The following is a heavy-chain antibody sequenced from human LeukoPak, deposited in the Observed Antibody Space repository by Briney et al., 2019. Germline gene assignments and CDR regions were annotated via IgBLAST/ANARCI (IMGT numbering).Heavy chain of an antibody. V-gene: IGHV1-69*04. CDR3: ARVSRARPVQPPGIAVAGTSARVDY. CDR1: GGTFSSYA. D-gene: IGHD6-19*01. CDR2: IIPILGIA. J-gene: IGHJ4*02. Sequence: GSSVKVSCKASGGTFSSYAISWVRQAPGQGLEWMGRIIPILGIANYAQKFQGRVTITADKSTSTAYMELSSLRSEDTAVYYCARVSRARPVQPPGIAVAGTSARVDYWGQGTLVTVSS.